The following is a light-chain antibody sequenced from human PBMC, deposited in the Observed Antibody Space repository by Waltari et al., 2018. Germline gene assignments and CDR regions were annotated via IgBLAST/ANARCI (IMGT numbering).Light chain of an antibody. CDR2: AVS. J-gene: IGKJ1*01. CDR3: QQYYAFPRT. Sequence: AIRVTQSPSSLSASTGDSVTITCGASQDIRTYLGWYQQKPGKAPKLLLYAVSTLQSGVPSRFSGSGSGTDFALHIQNLQSEDFATYFCQQYYAFPRTFGQGTRVEV. CDR1: QDIRTY. V-gene: IGKV1-8*01.